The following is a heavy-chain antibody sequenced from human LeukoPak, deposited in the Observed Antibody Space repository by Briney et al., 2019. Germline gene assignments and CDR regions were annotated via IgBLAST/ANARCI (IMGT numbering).Heavy chain of an antibody. CDR3: ARVAYYYDSSGWGDWFDP. V-gene: IGHV1-18*04. CDR2: ISAYNGNT. CDR1: GYTFTGYY. J-gene: IGHJ5*02. Sequence: ASVKVSCKASGYTFTGYYMHWVRQAPGQGLEWMGWISAYNGNTNYAQKLQGRVTMTTDTSTSTAYMELRSLGSDDTAVYYCARVAYYYDSSGWGDWFDPWGQGTLVTVSS. D-gene: IGHD3-22*01.